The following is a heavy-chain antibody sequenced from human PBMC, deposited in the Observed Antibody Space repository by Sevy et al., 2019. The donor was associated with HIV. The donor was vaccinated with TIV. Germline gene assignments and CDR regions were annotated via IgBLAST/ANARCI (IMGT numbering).Heavy chain of an antibody. V-gene: IGHV3-74*01. CDR2: INSDGGST. Sequence: GGSLRLSCAASGFTFSSYWMHWVRQPPGKGLLWVSRINSDGGSTRYADSVKGRFTISRDNAKNTLYLQMNSLRAEDTAVYYCARDLGGSSNPFDPWGQGTLVTVSS. CDR3: ARDLGGSSNPFDP. J-gene: IGHJ5*02. D-gene: IGHD2-2*01. CDR1: GFTFSSYW.